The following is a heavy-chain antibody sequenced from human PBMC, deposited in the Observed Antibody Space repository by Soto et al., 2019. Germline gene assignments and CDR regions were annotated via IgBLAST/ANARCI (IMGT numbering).Heavy chain of an antibody. J-gene: IGHJ4*02. D-gene: IGHD4-17*01. CDR2: IYYSGST. Sequence: SETLFLTCTVSGGSISSGGYYWSWIRQHPGKGLEWIGYIYYSGSTYYNPSLKSRVTISVDMSKNQFSLKLSSVTAADTAVYYCARDDEMTTVVIWGQGTLVTVSS. V-gene: IGHV4-31*03. CDR3: ARDDEMTTVVI. CDR1: GGSISSGGYY.